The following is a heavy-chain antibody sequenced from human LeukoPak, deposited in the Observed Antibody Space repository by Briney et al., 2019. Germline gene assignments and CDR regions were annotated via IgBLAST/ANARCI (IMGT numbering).Heavy chain of an antibody. V-gene: IGHV1-18*01. CDR1: GYTFTSYG. CDR2: ISAYNGNT. Sequence: ASVKVSCKASGYTFTSYGISWVRQAPGQGLEWMGWISAYNGNTNYAQKLQGRVTMTTDTSTSTAYMELRSLRSDDTAVYYCATDSQSPDYYDSSGYYSGDAFDIWGQGTMVTVSS. D-gene: IGHD3-22*01. CDR3: ATDSQSPDYYDSSGYYSGDAFDI. J-gene: IGHJ3*02.